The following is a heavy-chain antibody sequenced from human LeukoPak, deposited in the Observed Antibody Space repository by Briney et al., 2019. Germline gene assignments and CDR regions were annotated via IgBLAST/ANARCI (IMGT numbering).Heavy chain of an antibody. Sequence: GGSLRLSCAASGFTFSSYSMNWVRQAPGKGLEWVSSISSSSSYIYYADSVKGRFTISRDNAKNSLYLQMNSLRAEDTAVYYCAREPGRYCSGGSCYNYGMDVWGQGTTVTVSS. J-gene: IGHJ6*02. V-gene: IGHV3-21*01. CDR1: GFTFSSYS. CDR2: ISSSSSYI. D-gene: IGHD2-15*01. CDR3: AREPGRYCSGGSCYNYGMDV.